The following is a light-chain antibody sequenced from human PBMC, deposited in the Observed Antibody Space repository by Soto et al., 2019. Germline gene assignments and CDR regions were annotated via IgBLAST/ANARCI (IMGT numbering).Light chain of an antibody. Sequence: QSVLTQPPSASGSPGQSVTISCTGTSSDVGGYNSVSWYQQHPGKAPKFLIFEVSRRPSGVPDRFSGSKSGNTASLTVSGLQADDEADYYCSSYAGSNNPVIVGGGTKVTVL. CDR3: SSYAGSNNPVI. CDR2: EVS. J-gene: IGLJ2*01. CDR1: SSDVGGYNS. V-gene: IGLV2-8*01.